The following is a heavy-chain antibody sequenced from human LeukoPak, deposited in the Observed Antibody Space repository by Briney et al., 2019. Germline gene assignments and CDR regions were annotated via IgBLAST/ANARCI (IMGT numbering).Heavy chain of an antibody. CDR1: SYTFTNYG. D-gene: IGHD6-19*01. V-gene: IGHV1-18*01. J-gene: IGHJ4*02. CDR2: ISPYNGNT. CDR3: ARGGGSVWYEFDY. Sequence: ASVKVSCKASSYTFTNYGITWVRQAPGQGLEWMGWISPYNGNTNYARKLQGRVTMTTDTSTSTAYMEVRSLTSDDTAVYYCARGGGSVWYEFDYWGQGTLVTVSS.